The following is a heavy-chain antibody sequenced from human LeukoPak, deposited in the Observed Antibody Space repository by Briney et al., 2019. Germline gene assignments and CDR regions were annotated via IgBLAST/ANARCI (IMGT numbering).Heavy chain of an antibody. CDR2: IYHSGST. CDR1: GDSVSNNVYY. Sequence: KPSQTLSLTCTVSGDSVSNNVYYWGWIRQPPGKGLEWIGSIYHSGSTYYNPSLKSRVTISVDTSKNQFSLKLSSVTAADAAVYSCARLSSGWYSPFDYWGQGTLVTVSS. D-gene: IGHD6-19*01. CDR3: ARLSSGWYSPFDY. J-gene: IGHJ4*02. V-gene: IGHV4-38-2*02.